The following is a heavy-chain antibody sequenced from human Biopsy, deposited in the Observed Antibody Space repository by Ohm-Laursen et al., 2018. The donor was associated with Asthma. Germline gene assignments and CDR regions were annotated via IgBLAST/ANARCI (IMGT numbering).Heavy chain of an antibody. D-gene: IGHD3-3*02. J-gene: IGHJ1*01. Sequence: GSLRLSCAAPGFTFGDYWMSWVCQVPGKGLEWVANIKHDGTEKNRVDSLKGRFTISRDNAKNSLYLQMNSLRAEDTAVYYCARTFHFWSPYHAEHYQLWGQGTLVTVPS. CDR3: ARTFHFWSPYHAEHYQL. V-gene: IGHV3-7*01. CDR2: IKHDGTEK. CDR1: GFTFGDYW.